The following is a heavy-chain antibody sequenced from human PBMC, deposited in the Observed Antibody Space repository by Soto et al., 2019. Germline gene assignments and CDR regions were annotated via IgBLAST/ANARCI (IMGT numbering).Heavy chain of an antibody. V-gene: IGHV3-23*01. D-gene: IGHD2-2*02. Sequence: EVQLLESGGGLVQPGGSLRLSCAASGFTFSSYAMSWVRQAPGKGLEWVSAISGSGGSTYYADSVKGRFTISRDNSKNPLYLQMKSLRAEDTAVYDGAKDLESQPLLYRGYFDYWGQGTLVTVSS. CDR1: GFTFSSYA. J-gene: IGHJ4*02. CDR3: AKDLESQPLLYRGYFDY. CDR2: ISGSGGST.